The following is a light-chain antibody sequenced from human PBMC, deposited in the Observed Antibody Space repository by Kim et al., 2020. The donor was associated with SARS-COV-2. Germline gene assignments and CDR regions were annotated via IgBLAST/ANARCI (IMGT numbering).Light chain of an antibody. J-gene: IGKJ1*01. CDR3: QQYKSYWT. Sequence: SASVGDRVTITCRASERIGTWVTWYQQKPGKAPKLLIYKASSLESGVPSRFSGSGSGTEFTLTINSLQPDDFATYYCQQYKSYWTFGQGTKVDIK. CDR1: ERIGTW. V-gene: IGKV1-5*03. CDR2: KAS.